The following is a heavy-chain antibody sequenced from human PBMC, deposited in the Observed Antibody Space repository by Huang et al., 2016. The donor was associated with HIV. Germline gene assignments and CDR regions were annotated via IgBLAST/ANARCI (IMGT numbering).Heavy chain of an antibody. J-gene: IGHJ6*03. CDR1: GGSLSGYY. D-gene: IGHD4-4*01. V-gene: IGHV4-34*01. Sequence: QVQLQQWGAGLLKPSGTLSLTCAVYGGSLSGYYWAWIRQSPVKGLEWIGEINHSGRTNYSPSLKSRVIISVDKSKNQVSLKLTSVTSADTAVYYCARGGATVTTSPGFEYYMDVWGKGTTVTVSS. CDR3: ARGGATVTTSPGFEYYMDV. CDR2: INHSGRT.